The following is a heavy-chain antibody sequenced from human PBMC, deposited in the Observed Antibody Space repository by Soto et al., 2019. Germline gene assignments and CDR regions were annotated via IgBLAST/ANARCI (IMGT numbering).Heavy chain of an antibody. CDR1: GGSISSYY. V-gene: IGHV4-34*01. Sequence: SETLSLTCTVSGGSISSYYWSWIRPTPGKGLEWIGEINHSGSTNYNPSLKSRVTISVDTSKNQFSLKLSSVTAADTAVYYCARAGSVLLWFGEPRGFDYWGQGTLVTVSS. J-gene: IGHJ4*02. CDR3: ARAGSVLLWFGEPRGFDY. D-gene: IGHD3-10*01. CDR2: INHSGST.